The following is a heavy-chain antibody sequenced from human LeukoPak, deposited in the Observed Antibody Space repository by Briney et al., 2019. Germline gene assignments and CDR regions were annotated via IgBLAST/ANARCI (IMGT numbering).Heavy chain of an antibody. CDR2: IYYSGST. CDR3: AGYQLLPWNWFDP. V-gene: IGHV4-31*03. Sequence: SETLSLTCTVSRGSISSGVYYWSWVRQHPGKGLEWIGYIYYSGSTYYNPSLKSRVTISVDTSKNQFSLKLSSVTPADTAVYYCAGYQLLPWNWFDPWGQGTLVTVSS. D-gene: IGHD2-2*01. CDR1: RGSISSGVYY. J-gene: IGHJ5*02.